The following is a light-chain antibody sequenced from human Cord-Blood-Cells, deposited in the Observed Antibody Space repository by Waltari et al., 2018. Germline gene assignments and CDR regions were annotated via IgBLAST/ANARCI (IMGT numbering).Light chain of an antibody. Sequence: DIQMTQSPSSLSASVGSRVTITCRASQSISSYLNWYQQKPGKAPKLLIYAASSLQSGVPSRFSGSGSWTDFTLTISSLQPEDFATYYCQQSYSTPPLTFGGGTKVEIK. CDR3: QQSYSTPPLT. CDR1: QSISSY. V-gene: IGKV1-39*01. J-gene: IGKJ4*01. CDR2: AAS.